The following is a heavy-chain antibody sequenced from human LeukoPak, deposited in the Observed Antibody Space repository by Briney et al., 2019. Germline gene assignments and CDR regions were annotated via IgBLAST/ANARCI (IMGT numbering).Heavy chain of an antibody. CDR2: IIPIFGTA. CDR3: ARAPLSIAVAGYNAFDI. V-gene: IGHV1-69*01. D-gene: IGHD6-19*01. CDR1: GGTFSSYA. Sequence: GASVKVSCKASGGTFSSYAISWVRQAPGQGLEWMGGIIPIFGTANYAQKFQGRVTITADESTSTAYMESSLRSEDTAVYYCARAPLSIAVAGYNAFDIWGQGTMVTVSS. J-gene: IGHJ3*02.